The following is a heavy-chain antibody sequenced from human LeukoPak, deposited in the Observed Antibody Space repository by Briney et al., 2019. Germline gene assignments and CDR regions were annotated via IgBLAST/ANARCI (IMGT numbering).Heavy chain of an antibody. CDR3: ARDGLYYYGVDV. V-gene: IGHV4-59*12. Sequence: SETLSLTCTVSGGSISSYYWSWIRQPPGKGLEWLGYIYYSGTTNYNPSLKSRVTISVDTSKNQFSLKLGSVTAADTAVYYCARDGLYYYGVDVWGQGTTVTVSS. CDR2: IYYSGTT. CDR1: GGSISSYY. J-gene: IGHJ6*02.